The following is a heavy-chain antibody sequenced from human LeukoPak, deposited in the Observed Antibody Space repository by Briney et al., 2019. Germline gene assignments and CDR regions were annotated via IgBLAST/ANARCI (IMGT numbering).Heavy chain of an antibody. CDR3: ARGRVDQSIAAAGTEYLSIKWGYYYYYMDV. Sequence: PSETLSLTCTVSGYSISSGYYWGWIRQPPGKGLEWIGSIYHSGSTYYNPSLKSRVTISADTSKNQFSLKLSSVTAADTALYYCARGRVDQSIAAAGTEYLSIKWGYYYYYMDVWGKGTTVTVSS. D-gene: IGHD6-13*01. J-gene: IGHJ6*03. V-gene: IGHV4-38-2*02. CDR2: IYHSGST. CDR1: GYSISSGYY.